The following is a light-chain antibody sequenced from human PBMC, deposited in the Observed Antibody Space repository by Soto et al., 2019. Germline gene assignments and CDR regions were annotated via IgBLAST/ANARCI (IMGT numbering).Light chain of an antibody. J-gene: IGKJ1*01. CDR3: QQYNDWPLT. Sequence: EVVMTQSPVTLSVSTGERATLSCRASQSVNSNLAWYQQKPGQAPSLLIYGAFTRATGIPARFSGTGSGTEFTLTISSLQSEDFALYYCQQYNDWPLTFGQGTKVDIK. CDR2: GAF. V-gene: IGKV3-15*01. CDR1: QSVNSN.